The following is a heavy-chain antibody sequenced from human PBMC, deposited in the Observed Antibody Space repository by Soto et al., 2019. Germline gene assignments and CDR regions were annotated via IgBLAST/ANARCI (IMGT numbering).Heavy chain of an antibody. CDR3: ASGATLVRGPY. Sequence: QLQLQESGPGRVKPSETLSLTCTLSGGSISRIHYYWGWIRQPPGKGLEWIGSIYYSGRTYYNPSLKIRVTISVDTSKNQFSRNLSSVTAADTAGYYCASGATLVRGPYWGQGTLVTVSS. CDR1: GGSISRIHYY. D-gene: IGHD3-10*01. V-gene: IGHV4-39*01. CDR2: IYYSGRT. J-gene: IGHJ4*02.